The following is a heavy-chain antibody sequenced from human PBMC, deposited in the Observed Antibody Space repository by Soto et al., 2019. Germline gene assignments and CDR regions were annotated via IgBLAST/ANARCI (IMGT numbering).Heavy chain of an antibody. V-gene: IGHV4-39*02. CDR2: IYYDGST. CDR3: ATVLVGATRHPDSDS. Sequence: QLQLQESGPGLVKPSETLSLTCTVSGGSINNNNYYWAWIRQPPGQGLSWIASIYYDGSTYYNSSLKSRVTISSDTSKNHFSLILTSMTAADTAVYYCATVLVGATRHPDSDSCGQGTLVTVAS. D-gene: IGHD2-15*01. J-gene: IGHJ4*02. CDR1: GGSINNNNYY.